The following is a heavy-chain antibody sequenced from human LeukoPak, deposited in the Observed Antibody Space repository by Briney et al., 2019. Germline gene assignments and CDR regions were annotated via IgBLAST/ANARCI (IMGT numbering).Heavy chain of an antibody. CDR2: ISGSGGST. Sequence: AGTLRFSCAASGFTFNSYGMSWHRQAPGKGLKWVSAISGSGGSTYYADSVKGRFTFSRDDSKNTLYLKMNNLRAEDTAVYYCAKDGAWLRFDDWGQGILVTVSS. CDR1: GFTFNSYG. D-gene: IGHD5-12*01. J-gene: IGHJ4*02. V-gene: IGHV3-23*01. CDR3: AKDGAWLRFDD.